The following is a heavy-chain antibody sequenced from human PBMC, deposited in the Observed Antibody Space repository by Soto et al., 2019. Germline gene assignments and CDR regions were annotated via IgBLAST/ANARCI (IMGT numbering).Heavy chain of an antibody. CDR3: ARSVAVPGAHIHY. CDR1: GGSFSGYH. D-gene: IGHD6-19*01. Sequence: SETLSLTCAVYGGSFSGYHWSWIRQPPGKGLEWLGEVYYTGSTTYNPSLRSRVSISVDTSKNEFSLRLSSVTAADTAVYFCARSVAVPGAHIHYCGQGTQVTVSS. J-gene: IGHJ4*02. CDR2: VYYTGST. V-gene: IGHV4-34*01.